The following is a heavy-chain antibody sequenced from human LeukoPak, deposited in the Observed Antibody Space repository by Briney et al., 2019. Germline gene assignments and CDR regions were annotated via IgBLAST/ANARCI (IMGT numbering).Heavy chain of an antibody. Sequence: GGSLRLSCAASGFTFSTFWVSWVRQAPGKGLEWVANIKEDGTEKYYVDSVKGRFTISRDNAENSLYLQMNSLRAEDTAVYYCAKKYNTGLDPWGQGTLVTVSS. CDR1: GFTFSTFW. V-gene: IGHV3-7*03. CDR3: AKKYNTGLDP. CDR2: IKEDGTEK. J-gene: IGHJ5*02. D-gene: IGHD1-14*01.